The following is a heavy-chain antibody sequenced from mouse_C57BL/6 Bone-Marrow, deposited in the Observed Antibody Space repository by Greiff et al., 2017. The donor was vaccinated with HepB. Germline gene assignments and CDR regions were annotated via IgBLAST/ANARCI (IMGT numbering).Heavy chain of an antibody. CDR2: IYPRSGNT. CDR1: GYTFTSYG. Sequence: QVQLQQSGAELARPGASVKLSCKASGYTFTSYGISWVKQRTGQGLEWIGEIYPRSGNTYYNEKFKGKATLTADKSSSTAYMELRSLTSEDTAVYICARARWDGSGEWGFSVCGTGTTLTVSS. V-gene: IGHV1-81*01. D-gene: IGHD1-1*01. J-gene: IGHJ1*03. CDR3: ARARWDGSGEWGFSV.